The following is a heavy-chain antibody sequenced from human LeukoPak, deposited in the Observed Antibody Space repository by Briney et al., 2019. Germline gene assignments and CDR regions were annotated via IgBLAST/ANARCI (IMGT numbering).Heavy chain of an antibody. V-gene: IGHV3-23*01. J-gene: IGHJ4*02. CDR3: AKALYYDSSGYYYTELGY. D-gene: IGHD3-22*01. CDR1: GFTFDDYA. Sequence: PGGSLRLSCAASGFTFDDYAMSWVRQAPGKGLEWVSAISGSGGSTYYADSVKGRFTISRDNSKNTLYLQMNSLRAEDTAVYYCAKALYYDSSGYYYTELGYWGQGTLVTVSS. CDR2: ISGSGGST.